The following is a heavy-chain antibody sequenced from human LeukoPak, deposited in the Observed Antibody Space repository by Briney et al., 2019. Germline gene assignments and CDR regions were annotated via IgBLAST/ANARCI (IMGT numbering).Heavy chain of an antibody. V-gene: IGHV1-69*05. D-gene: IGHD6-19*01. CDR2: IIPIFGTA. CDR1: VGTFSSYA. CDR3: ASRSTGYSSGWYDGDAFDI. Sequence: SVKVSRKASVGTFSSYAISWVRQAPGQGLEWMGGIIPIFGTANYAQKFQGRVTITTDESTSTAYMELSSLRSEDTAVYYCASRSTGYSSGWYDGDAFDIWGQGTMVTVSS. J-gene: IGHJ3*02.